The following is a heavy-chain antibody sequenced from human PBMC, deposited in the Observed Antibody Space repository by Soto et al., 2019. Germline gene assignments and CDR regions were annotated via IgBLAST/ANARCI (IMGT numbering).Heavy chain of an antibody. V-gene: IGHV4-31*03. CDR1: GGSVSNGGYY. CDR3: ARSQITYHDNISGSLYDFDG. Sequence: SETLSLTCTVSGGSVSNGGYYWTWIRQQPGKGLECIGHIYYTESTFYNPSLKGRATISIDTSRNQFSLKLTSATAADTAFYYCARSQITYHDNISGSLYDFDGWGQGTLVTVSS. J-gene: IGHJ4*02. D-gene: IGHD3-22*01. CDR2: IYYTEST.